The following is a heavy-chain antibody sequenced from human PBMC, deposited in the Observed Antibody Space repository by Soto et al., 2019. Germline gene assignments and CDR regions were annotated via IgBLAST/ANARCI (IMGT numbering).Heavy chain of an antibody. V-gene: IGHV1-8*01. CDR3: ARRAETNGWNGFGADKYYFDF. CDR1: GYTFTSYD. D-gene: IGHD1-1*01. CDR2: MSPNTGNS. J-gene: IGHJ4*01. Sequence: ASGKVSCKASGYTFTSYDIYWVRQATGQGLEWMGWMSPNTGNSGYAQKFQGRVTMTSDTSISTAHMELSSLRSEDTAVYYCARRAETNGWNGFGADKYYFDFWGHGPPFPVS.